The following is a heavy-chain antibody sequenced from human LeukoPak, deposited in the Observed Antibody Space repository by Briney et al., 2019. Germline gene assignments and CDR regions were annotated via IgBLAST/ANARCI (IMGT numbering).Heavy chain of an antibody. Sequence: SETLSLTCTVSHYSISSNYYWGWIRQPPGKGLEWIGSIYHSGSTYYNPSLKSRFTISVDTSKSQFSLKLTSVTAADTAVYYCARSSGYMSYWGQGTLVTVSS. CDR3: ARSSGYMSY. D-gene: IGHD3-22*01. J-gene: IGHJ4*02. CDR1: HYSISSNYY. CDR2: IYHSGST. V-gene: IGHV4-38-2*02.